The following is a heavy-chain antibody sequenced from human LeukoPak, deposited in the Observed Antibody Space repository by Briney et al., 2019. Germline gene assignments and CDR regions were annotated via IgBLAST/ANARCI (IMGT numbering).Heavy chain of an antibody. CDR1: GFTFSSYS. D-gene: IGHD4-17*01. CDR3: AREGGDPYYYYGMDV. CDR2: ISSSSSTI. V-gene: IGHV3-48*04. J-gene: IGHJ6*02. Sequence: GGSLRLSCAASGFTFSSYSMNWVRQAPGKGLEWVSYISSSSSTIYYADSVKGRFTISRDNAKNSLYLQMNSLRAEDTAVYYCAREGGDPYYYYGMDVWGQGTTVTVSS.